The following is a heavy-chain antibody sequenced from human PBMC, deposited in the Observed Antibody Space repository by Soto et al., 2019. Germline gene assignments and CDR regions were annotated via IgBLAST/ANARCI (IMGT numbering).Heavy chain of an antibody. V-gene: IGHV4-4*02. Sequence: SETLSLTCAVSGGSISSSNWWSWVRQPPGKGLEWIGEIYHSGSTNYNPSLKSRVTISVDKSKNQFSLKLSSVTAADTAVYYCARGWDSSGYYYYFDYWGQGTLVTVSS. CDR1: GGSISSSNW. D-gene: IGHD3-22*01. CDR2: IYHSGST. J-gene: IGHJ4*02. CDR3: ARGWDSSGYYYYFDY.